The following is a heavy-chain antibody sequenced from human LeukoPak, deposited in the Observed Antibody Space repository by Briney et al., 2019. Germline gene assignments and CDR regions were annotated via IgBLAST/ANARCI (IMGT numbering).Heavy chain of an antibody. CDR1: GGSISSGGYY. D-gene: IGHD2-15*01. CDR3: ARGVVVVAATNDAFDI. V-gene: IGHV4-30-2*01. J-gene: IGHJ3*02. Sequence: SETLSLTCTVSGGSISSGGYYWGWIRQPPGKGLEWIGYIYHSGSTYYNPSLKSRVTISVDRSKNQFSLKLSSVTAADTAVYYCARGVVVVAATNDAFDIWGQGTMVTVSS. CDR2: IYHSGST.